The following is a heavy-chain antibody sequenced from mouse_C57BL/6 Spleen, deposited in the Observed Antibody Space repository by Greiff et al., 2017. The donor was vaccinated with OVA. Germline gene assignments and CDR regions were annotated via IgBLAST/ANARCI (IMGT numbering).Heavy chain of an antibody. V-gene: IGHV5-6*01. CDR1: GFTFSSYG. D-gene: IGHD2-2*01. Sequence: EVKLMESGGDLVKPGGSLKLSCAASGFTFSSYGMSWVRQTPDKRLEWVATISSGGSYTYSPDSVKGRFTISRDNAKNTLYLQMSSLKSEDTAMYYCARLPGGMVTTTDDWGQGTSVTVSS. CDR3: ARLPGGMVTTTDD. J-gene: IGHJ4*01. CDR2: ISSGGSYT.